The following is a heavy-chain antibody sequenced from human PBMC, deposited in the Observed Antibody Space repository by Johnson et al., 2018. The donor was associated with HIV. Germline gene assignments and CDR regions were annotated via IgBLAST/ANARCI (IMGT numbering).Heavy chain of an antibody. CDR1: GFTFDDFG. CDR2: LNWNGGTT. J-gene: IGHJ3*02. D-gene: IGHD6-6*01. Sequence: VQLVESGGRVVRPGGSLRLSCAASGFTFDDFGMSWVRQAPGKGLEWVSGLNWNGGTTFYADAVKGRFTISRDNSKNTLYLQMNSLRAEDTALYYCARTLVRGGDIWGQGTMVTVSS. CDR3: ARTLVRGGDI. V-gene: IGHV3-20*04.